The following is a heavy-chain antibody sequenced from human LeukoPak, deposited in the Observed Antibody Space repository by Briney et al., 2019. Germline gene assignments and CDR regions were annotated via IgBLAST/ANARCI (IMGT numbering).Heavy chain of an antibody. Sequence: GGSLRLSCAASGFTFSSYAMSWVRQAPGKGLEWVSAISGSGGSTYYADSVKGRFTISRDNSKNTLYLQMNSLRAEDTAVYYCAKVITIFGVVIHHDAFDIWGQGTMVTVSS. CDR2: ISGSGGST. D-gene: IGHD3-3*01. J-gene: IGHJ3*02. CDR1: GFTFSSYA. V-gene: IGHV3-23*01. CDR3: AKVITIFGVVIHHDAFDI.